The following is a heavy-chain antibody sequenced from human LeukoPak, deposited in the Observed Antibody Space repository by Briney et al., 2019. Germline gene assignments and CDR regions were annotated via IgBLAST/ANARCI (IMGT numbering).Heavy chain of an antibody. CDR3: ARLYYYDSRGYADYYGMDV. Sequence: SETLSLTCTVSGGSISSYYWSWIRQPPGKGLEWIGYIYYSGSTNYNPSLKSRVTISVDTSKNQFSLKLSSVTAADTAVYYCARLYYYDSRGYADYYGMDVWGQGTTVTVSS. CDR1: GGSISSYY. D-gene: IGHD3-22*01. J-gene: IGHJ6*02. V-gene: IGHV4-59*01. CDR2: IYYSGST.